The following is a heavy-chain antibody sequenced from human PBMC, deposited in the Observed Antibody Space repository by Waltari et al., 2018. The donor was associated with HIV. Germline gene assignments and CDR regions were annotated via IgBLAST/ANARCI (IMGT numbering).Heavy chain of an antibody. Sequence: EVKLVESGGDLVKAGGSLRLSCAASGFKFRDAWMSWVRQTPGGAVQWIGTIKSEANGKTGDYLEALKRRFTISRDDSKEMSYLQIDGLKTDDTATYFCSWDDKAVFDYWGLGTTVIVSS. CDR2: IKSEANGKTG. CDR1: GFKFRDAW. V-gene: IGHV3-15*01. CDR3: SWDDKAVFDY. D-gene: IGHD1-26*01. J-gene: IGHJ3*01.